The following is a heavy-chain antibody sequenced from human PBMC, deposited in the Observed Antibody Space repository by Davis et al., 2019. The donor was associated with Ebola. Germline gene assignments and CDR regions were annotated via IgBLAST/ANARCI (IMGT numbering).Heavy chain of an antibody. Sequence: MPSETLSLTCTVSGGSISSYYWSWIRQPPGKGLEWIGYIYYSGSTNYNPSLKSRVTISVDTSKNQFSLKLSSVTAADTAVYYCARQTGCISTSCFLYYYYGMDVWGQGTTVTVSS. D-gene: IGHD2-2*01. J-gene: IGHJ6*02. CDR2: IYYSGST. V-gene: IGHV4-59*08. CDR3: ARQTGCISTSCFLYYYYGMDV. CDR1: GGSISSYY.